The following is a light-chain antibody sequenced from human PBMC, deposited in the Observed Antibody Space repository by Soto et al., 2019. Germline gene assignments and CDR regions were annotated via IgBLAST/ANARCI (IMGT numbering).Light chain of an antibody. CDR3: QQYNSYPRP. J-gene: IGKJ3*01. CDR2: AAS. Sequence: DIQMTQSPSSLAASVGDRVTISCRASQGISNYLAWFQQKPGKAPKFLIYAASSLQSGVPSKFNGSVSGTDYTLTLRRRQPVVFATYYCQQYNSYPRPFPRETNVHI. V-gene: IGKV1-16*02. CDR1: QGISNY.